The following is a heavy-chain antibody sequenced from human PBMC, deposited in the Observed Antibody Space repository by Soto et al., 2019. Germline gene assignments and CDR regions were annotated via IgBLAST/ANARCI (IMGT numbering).Heavy chain of an antibody. CDR3: ARELSGPARLDY. D-gene: IGHD2-15*01. CDR1: GFTFSSYW. V-gene: IGHV3-7*01. J-gene: IGHJ4*02. Sequence: TGGSLRLSCAASGFTFSSYWMSWVRQAPGKGLEWVANIRQDEKEKKNVESVKSRFTNSRDNAKNSLYFQMNGLRVEDTAVYYCARELSGPARLDYWGQGTLVTVSS. CDR2: IRQDEKEK.